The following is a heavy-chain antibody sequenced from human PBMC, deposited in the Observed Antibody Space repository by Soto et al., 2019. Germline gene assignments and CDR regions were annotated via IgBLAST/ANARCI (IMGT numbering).Heavy chain of an antibody. Sequence: GGSLRLSCAASGFTFSSYGMHWVRQAPGKGLEWVAVIWYDGSNKYYADSVKGRFTISRDNSKNTLYLQMNSLRAEDTAVYYCARDPNWNYDAFDIWGQGTMGTVSS. CDR3: ARDPNWNYDAFDI. CDR2: IWYDGSNK. CDR1: GFTFSSYG. D-gene: IGHD1-7*01. V-gene: IGHV3-33*08. J-gene: IGHJ3*02.